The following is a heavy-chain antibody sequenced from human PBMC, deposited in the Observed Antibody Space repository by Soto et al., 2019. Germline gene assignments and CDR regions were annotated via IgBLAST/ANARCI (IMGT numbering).Heavy chain of an antibody. CDR2: ISSSSSYI. V-gene: IGHV3-21*01. Sequence: EVQLVESGGGLVKPGGPLRLPCEASGFPFSTYSMNWVRQAPGKGLEWVSSISSSSSYIYYADSVKGRFTISRDNAKNSLYLQMNSLRAEDTAVYYCASPEYYYDTSGWYYWGQGTLVTVSS. CDR3: ASPEYYYDTSGWYY. CDR1: GFPFSTYS. J-gene: IGHJ4*02. D-gene: IGHD3-22*01.